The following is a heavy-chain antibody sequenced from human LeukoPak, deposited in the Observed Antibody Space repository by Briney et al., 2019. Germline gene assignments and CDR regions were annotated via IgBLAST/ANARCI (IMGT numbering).Heavy chain of an antibody. CDR1: GFTFSNYN. J-gene: IGHJ4*02. V-gene: IGHV3-48*01. D-gene: IGHD6-19*01. CDR2: ISSSSSTI. CDR3: ARGRPGIAVAGTLDY. Sequence: PGGSLRLSCAASGFTFSNYNMNWVRQAPGKGLEWVSYISSSSSTIYYADSVKGRFTISRDNSKNTLYLQMNSLRAEDTAVYYCARGRPGIAVAGTLDYWGQGTLVTVSS.